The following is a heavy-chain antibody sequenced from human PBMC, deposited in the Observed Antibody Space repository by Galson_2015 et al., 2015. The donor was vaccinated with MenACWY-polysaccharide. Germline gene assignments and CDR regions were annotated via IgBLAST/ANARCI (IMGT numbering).Heavy chain of an antibody. CDR3: ARDLEDYDSSGNFDY. V-gene: IGHV1-18*04. J-gene: IGHJ4*02. Sequence: SVKVSCKASGYTFTSYYMHWVRQAPGQGLEWMGWISAYNGNTNYAQKLQGRVTMTTDTSTSTAYMELRSLRSDDTAVYYCARDLEDYDSSGNFDYWGQGTLVTVSS. CDR2: ISAYNGNT. D-gene: IGHD3-22*01. CDR1: GYTFTSYY.